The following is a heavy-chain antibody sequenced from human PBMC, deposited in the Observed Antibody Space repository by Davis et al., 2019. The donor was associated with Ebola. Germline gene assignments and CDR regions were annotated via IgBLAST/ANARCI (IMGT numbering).Heavy chain of an antibody. CDR2: INPNSGGT. D-gene: IGHD3-3*01. J-gene: IGHJ5*02. CDR1: GYTFTGYY. Sequence: ASVKVSCKASGYTFTGYYMHWVRQAPGQGLEWMGWINPNSGGTNYAQKFQGRVTMTRDTSISTAYMELRSLRSDDTAVYYCARDLRGGVVIIGNWFDPWGQGTLVTVSS. V-gene: IGHV1-2*02. CDR3: ARDLRGGVVIIGNWFDP.